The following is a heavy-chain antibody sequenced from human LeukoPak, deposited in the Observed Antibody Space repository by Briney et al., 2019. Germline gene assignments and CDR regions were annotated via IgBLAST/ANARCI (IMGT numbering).Heavy chain of an antibody. J-gene: IGHJ4*02. V-gene: IGHV1-2*02. D-gene: IGHD2-2*01. CDR3: ARGGLRTKVPAAILNY. CDR2: ISPNSGVT. Sequence: ASVKVSCKASGYTFIDYYINWVRQAPGQGLEWMGWISPNSGVTNYAQKFQGRVTMTRDTSVSTAYMELTSLTSDDTAVYYCARGGLRTKVPAAILNYWGQGTLVTVSS. CDR1: GYTFIDYY.